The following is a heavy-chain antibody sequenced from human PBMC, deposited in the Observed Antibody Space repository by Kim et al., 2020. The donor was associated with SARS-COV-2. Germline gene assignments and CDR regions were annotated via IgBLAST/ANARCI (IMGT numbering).Heavy chain of an antibody. CDR1: GFAFGSYA. CDR3: AKKWGIVGSTERAFDI. D-gene: IGHD1-26*01. CDR2: ISASGSST. J-gene: IGHJ3*02. V-gene: IGHV3-23*01. Sequence: GGSLRLSCAASGFAFGSYAMHWVRQAPGKGLEWVSFISASGSSTYYADSVKGRFTISRDNSKSTLYLQMNSLRAGDTAVYFCAKKWGIVGSTERAFDIWGQGTMVTVSS.